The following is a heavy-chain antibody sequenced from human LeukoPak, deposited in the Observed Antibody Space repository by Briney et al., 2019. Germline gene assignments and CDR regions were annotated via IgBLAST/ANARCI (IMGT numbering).Heavy chain of an antibody. CDR2: ISGSGGST. D-gene: IGHD5-12*01. CDR3: AKRHIAALGGDAFDA. CDR1: GFTFSSYA. V-gene: IGHV3-23*01. Sequence: GGSLRLSCAASGFTFSSYAMSWVRQAPGKGLEWVSAISGSGGSTYYADSVKGRFTISRDNSQNTLYLQMNSLRAEDAAVYYCAKRHIAALGGDAFDAWGQGTMVTVSS. J-gene: IGHJ3*01.